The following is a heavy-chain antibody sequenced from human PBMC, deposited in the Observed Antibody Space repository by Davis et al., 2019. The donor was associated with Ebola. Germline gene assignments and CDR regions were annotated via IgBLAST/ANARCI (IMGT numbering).Heavy chain of an antibody. V-gene: IGHV3-23*01. CDR2: TSSGGSTT. CDR1: GFIFNNYA. J-gene: IGHJ4*02. D-gene: IGHD2-8*01. CDR3: AKIPPGYCTSGSCPLDY. Sequence: GGSLRLSCAASGFIFNNYAMTWVRQAPGRGLEWVSTTSSGGSTTYYADSVKGRFTISRDNSKKTLYLQVNSLRAEDTATYYCAKIPPGYCTSGSCPLDYWGQGTQVTVSS.